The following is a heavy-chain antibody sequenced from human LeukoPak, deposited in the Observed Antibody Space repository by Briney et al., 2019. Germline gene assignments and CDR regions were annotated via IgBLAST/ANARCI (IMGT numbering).Heavy chain of an antibody. CDR2: INPNSGGT. Sequence: ASVKVSCKASGHTFTGYYMHWVRQAPGQGLEWMGWINPNSGGTNYAQKFQGRVTMTRDTSISTAYMELSRLRSDDTAVYYCASEPHYYGSGSPSDYWGQGTLVTVSS. CDR3: ASEPHYYGSGSPSDY. D-gene: IGHD3-10*01. V-gene: IGHV1-2*02. J-gene: IGHJ4*02. CDR1: GHTFTGYY.